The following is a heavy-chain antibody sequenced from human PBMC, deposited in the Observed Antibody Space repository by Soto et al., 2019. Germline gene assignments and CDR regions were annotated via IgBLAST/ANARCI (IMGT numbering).Heavy chain of an antibody. D-gene: IGHD2-2*01. CDR1: GFTFSTYG. Sequence: TGGSLRLSCAASGFTFSTYGMHWVRQAPGKGLEWVALIWFDGSDKYYADSVKGRFTISRDNSKNTVHLQMNSLRAEDTAVYYCARLYCSSSSCYSVGAFDIRGQGTMVTVSS. CDR2: IWFDGSDK. CDR3: ARLYCSSSSCYSVGAFDI. V-gene: IGHV3-33*01. J-gene: IGHJ3*02.